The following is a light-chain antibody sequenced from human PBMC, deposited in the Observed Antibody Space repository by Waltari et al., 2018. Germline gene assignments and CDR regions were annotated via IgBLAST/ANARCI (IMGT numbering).Light chain of an antibody. Sequence: PATLSLSPGERATLSCRASQSVSSYLAWYQQKPGQAPRLLIYDASNRATGIPARFSGSGSGTDFTLTISSLDPEDFAVYYCQQRSNWPPYTFGQGTKLEIK. V-gene: IGKV3-11*01. CDR3: QQRSNWPPYT. J-gene: IGKJ2*01. CDR1: QSVSSY. CDR2: DAS.